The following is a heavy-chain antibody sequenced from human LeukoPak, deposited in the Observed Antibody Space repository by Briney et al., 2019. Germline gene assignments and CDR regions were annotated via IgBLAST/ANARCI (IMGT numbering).Heavy chain of an antibody. CDR3: ARVKGYDGSGYLPDY. CDR2: ISAYNGNT. CDR1: GYTFTSYG. J-gene: IGHJ4*02. Sequence: EASVKVSCKASGYTFTSYGISWVRQAPGQGLEWMGWISAYNGNTNYAQKLQGRVTMTTDTSTSTAYMELRSLRSDDTAVYYCARVKGYDGSGYLPDYWGQGTLVTVSS. D-gene: IGHD3-22*01. V-gene: IGHV1-18*01.